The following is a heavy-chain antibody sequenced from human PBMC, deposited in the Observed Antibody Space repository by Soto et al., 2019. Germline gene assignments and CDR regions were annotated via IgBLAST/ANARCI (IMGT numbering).Heavy chain of an antibody. V-gene: IGHV1-69*06. Sequence: ASVKVSCKASGGTFSRYAISWVRQAPGQGLEWMGGIIPIFGTANYAQKFQGRVTITADKSTSTAYMELSSLRSEDTAVYYCARDRGSSGWSDYWGQGTLVTVSS. CDR3: ARDRGSSGWSDY. D-gene: IGHD6-19*01. J-gene: IGHJ4*02. CDR2: IIPIFGTA. CDR1: GGTFSRYA.